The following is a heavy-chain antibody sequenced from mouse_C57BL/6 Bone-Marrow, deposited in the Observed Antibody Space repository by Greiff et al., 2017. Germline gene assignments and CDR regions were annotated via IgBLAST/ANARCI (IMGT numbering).Heavy chain of an antibody. CDR3: ARSGGNCYYTMDY. V-gene: IGHV1-81*01. J-gene: IGHJ4*01. CDR1: GYTFTSYG. D-gene: IGHD2-1*01. CDR2: IYPRSGNT. Sequence: VQLQQSGAELARPGASVKLSCKASGYTFTSYGISWVKQRTGQGLEWIGAIYPRSGNTYYNEKFKGKATLTADKSSSTAYMELRSLTSEDSAVYFCARSGGNCYYTMDYCGQGTSVTVSS.